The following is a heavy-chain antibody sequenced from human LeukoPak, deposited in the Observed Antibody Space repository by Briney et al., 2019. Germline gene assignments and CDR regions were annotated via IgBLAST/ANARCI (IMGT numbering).Heavy chain of an antibody. V-gene: IGHV3-30*03. CDR2: ISYDGSNK. J-gene: IGHJ3*02. CDR1: GFTFSSYG. CDR3: ARESSGSYPTRAFDI. Sequence: PGGSLRLSCAASGFTFSSYGMHWVRQAPGKGLEWVAVISYDGSNKYYADSVKGRFTISRDNSKNTLYLQMNSLRAEDTAVYYCARESSGSYPTRAFDIWGQGTMVTVSS. D-gene: IGHD1-26*01.